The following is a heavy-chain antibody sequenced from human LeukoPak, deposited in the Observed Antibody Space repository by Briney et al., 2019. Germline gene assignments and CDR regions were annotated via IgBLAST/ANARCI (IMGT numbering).Heavy chain of an antibody. CDR1: GFTFSSYW. V-gene: IGHV3-74*01. CDR3: AREVGATELRYFDWLLSESFDY. J-gene: IGHJ4*02. Sequence: GGSLRLSCAASGFTFSSYWMHWVRQAPGKGLVWVSRINSDGSSTSYADSVKGRFTISRDNAENTLYLQMNSLRAEDTAVYYCAREVGATELRYFDWLLSESFDYWGQGTLVTVSS. CDR2: INSDGSST. D-gene: IGHD3-9*01.